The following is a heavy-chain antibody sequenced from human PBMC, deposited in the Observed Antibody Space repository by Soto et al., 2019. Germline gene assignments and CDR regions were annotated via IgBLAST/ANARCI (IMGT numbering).Heavy chain of an antibody. Sequence: QVQLVQSGAEVKKPGSSVKVSCKASGGTFSSHAVSWVRQAPGQGLEWMGGIIPNFGTVNYAQKFQGRVTITADKSTSTAYMELSSLRSDDSAIYYCASGQQLLDDFDYWGQGTLVTVSS. J-gene: IGHJ4*02. CDR1: GGTFSSHA. CDR2: IIPNFGTV. D-gene: IGHD6-13*01. V-gene: IGHV1-69*14. CDR3: ASGQQLLDDFDY.